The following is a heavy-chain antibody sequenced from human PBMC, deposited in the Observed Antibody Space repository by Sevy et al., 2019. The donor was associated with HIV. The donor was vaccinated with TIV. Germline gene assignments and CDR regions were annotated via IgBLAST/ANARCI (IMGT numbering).Heavy chain of an antibody. CDR3: ARPSPRIAAAAYDFYDV. CDR1: GFTFSSYA. Sequence: GGSLRLSCVASGFTFSSYAISWVRQAPGKGLEWVSAINGGGGSTDYADSVKGRFTISRDNPKNTLFLQVINLRADDTAIYDCARPSPRIAAAAYDFYDVWGQGTLVTVSS. J-gene: IGHJ4*02. D-gene: IGHD6-13*01. V-gene: IGHV3-23*01. CDR2: INGGGGST.